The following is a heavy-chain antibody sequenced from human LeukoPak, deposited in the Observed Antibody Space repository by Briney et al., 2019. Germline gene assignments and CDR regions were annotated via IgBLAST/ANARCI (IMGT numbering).Heavy chain of an antibody. V-gene: IGHV1-18*01. D-gene: IGHD3-22*01. J-gene: IGHJ4*02. CDR3: ARKADYYDSSGYYDAFDY. CDR2: ISAYNGNT. Sequence: ASVKVSCKASGYTFTSYGISWVRQAPGQGLEWMGWISAYNGNTNYAQKLQGGVTMTTDTSTSTVYMELRSLRSDDTAVYYCARKADYYDSSGYYDAFDYWGQGTLVTVSS. CDR1: GYTFTSYG.